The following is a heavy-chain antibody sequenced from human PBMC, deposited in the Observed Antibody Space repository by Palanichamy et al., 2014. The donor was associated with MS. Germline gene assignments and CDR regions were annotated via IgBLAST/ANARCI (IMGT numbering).Heavy chain of an antibody. CDR2: VSTYSANP. CDR3: ATAFSGAYFNY. J-gene: IGHJ4*02. V-gene: IGHV1-18*01. D-gene: IGHD6-25*01. Sequence: QGQLVQSGTEMKKPGASVKVSCQASGYTFANYGISWVRQAPGQGLEWMGWVSTYSANPNYAQKFRGRVLMTADTSTSTAYMELSSLGSDDTAIYYCATAFSGAYFNYWGQGTLVTVSS. CDR1: GYTFANYG.